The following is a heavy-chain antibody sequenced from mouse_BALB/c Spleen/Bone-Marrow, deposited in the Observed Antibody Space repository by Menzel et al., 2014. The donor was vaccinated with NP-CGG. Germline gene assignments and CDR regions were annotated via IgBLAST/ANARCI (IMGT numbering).Heavy chain of an antibody. CDR3: ARWNGYYAMDY. V-gene: IGHV3-1*02. CDR1: GYSITSGYS. Sequence: EVMLVESGPALVKPSQSLSLTCTVTGYSITSGYSWHWIRQFPGNTLEWMGYIHYSGGTNYNPSLKSRISITRDTSKNQFFLQLNSATTEDTATYYCARWNGYYAMDYWGQGTPVTVSS. CDR2: IHYSGGT. J-gene: IGHJ4*01. D-gene: IGHD1-2*01.